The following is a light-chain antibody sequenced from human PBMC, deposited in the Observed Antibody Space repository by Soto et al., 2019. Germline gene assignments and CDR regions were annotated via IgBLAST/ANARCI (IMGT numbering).Light chain of an antibody. J-gene: IGLJ1*01. Sequence: QSVMTQPPSVSVAPGQKVTISCSGSSSNIGGNSVSWYQQLPGTAPNLLIYDDNKRPSGIPDRFSGSKSGTSATLGITGFQTGDEADYYCGSWDSSLSAYVFGTGTKVTVL. CDR1: SSNIGGNS. CDR2: DDN. V-gene: IGLV1-51*01. CDR3: GSWDSSLSAYV.